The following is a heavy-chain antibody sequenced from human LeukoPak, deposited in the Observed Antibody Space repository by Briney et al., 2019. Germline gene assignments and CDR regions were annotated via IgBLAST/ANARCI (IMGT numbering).Heavy chain of an antibody. CDR3: ARDRYYYDSSGYYSRFDP. J-gene: IGHJ5*02. CDR1: GGSISSYY. D-gene: IGHD3-22*01. Sequence: SETLSLTYTVSGGSISSYYWGWIRQPPGKGLEWIGSIYHSGSTYYNPSLKSRVTISVDTSKNQFSLKLSSVTAADTAVYYCARDRYYYDSSGYYSRFDPWGQGTLVTVSS. V-gene: IGHV4-38-2*02. CDR2: IYHSGST.